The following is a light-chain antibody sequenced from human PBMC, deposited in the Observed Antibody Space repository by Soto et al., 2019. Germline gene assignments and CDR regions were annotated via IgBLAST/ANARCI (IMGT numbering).Light chain of an antibody. Sequence: QSALPQPHSASGSPGQSVAISCTGTSSDIGAYKFVSWYQQHPGKAPKLIIYEVSIRPSGVPDRFSGSKSGNTASLTVSGLLAEDEADYYCRLYAGSNNVVFGGGTKLTVL. CDR3: RLYAGSNNVV. CDR1: SSDIGAYKF. CDR2: EVS. J-gene: IGLJ2*01. V-gene: IGLV2-8*01.